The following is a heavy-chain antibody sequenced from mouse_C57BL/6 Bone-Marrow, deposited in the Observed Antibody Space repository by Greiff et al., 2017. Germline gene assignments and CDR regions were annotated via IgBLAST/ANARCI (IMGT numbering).Heavy chain of an antibody. CDR1: GFTFSSYA. J-gene: IGHJ2*01. CDR3: ARDGNPFDY. Sequence: EVQLVESGGGLVKPGGSLKLSCAASGFTFSSYAMSWVRQTPEKRLEWVATISDGGSYTYYPDNVKGRFTISRDNAKNNLYLQMSHLKSEDTAMYYCARDGNPFDYWGQGTTLTVYS. CDR2: ISDGGSYT. V-gene: IGHV5-4*01. D-gene: IGHD2-1*01.